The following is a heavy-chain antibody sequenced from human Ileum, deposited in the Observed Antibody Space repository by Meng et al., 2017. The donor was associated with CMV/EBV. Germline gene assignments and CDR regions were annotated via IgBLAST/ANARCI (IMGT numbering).Heavy chain of an antibody. CDR2: ISSSSSYI. CDR3: ARDYGDYEKFYYYGMDV. J-gene: IGHJ6*01. D-gene: IGHD4-17*01. CDR1: GFTFSSYS. Sequence: GESLKISCAASGFTFSSYSMNWVRQAPGKGLEWVSSISSSSSYIYYADSVKGRFTISRDNAKNSLYLQMKSLGAEDTAVYYCARDYGDYEKFYYYGMDVWGQGTTVTVSS. V-gene: IGHV3-21*01.